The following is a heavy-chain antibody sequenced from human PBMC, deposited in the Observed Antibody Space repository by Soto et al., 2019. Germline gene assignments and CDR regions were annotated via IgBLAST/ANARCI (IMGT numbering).Heavy chain of an antibody. V-gene: IGHV1-69*06. D-gene: IGHD3-16*02. CDR3: ARVREPHLDHYRVDV. CDR1: VFTFNVYG. J-gene: IGHJ6*02. CDR2: LIPIYDEP. Sequence: QVQLVQSGAEVKNPGSSVKVSCKTSVFTFNVYGIHWVRQAPGQGLEWMGGLIPIYDEPYYAQKFQGRVTISADKSTTTVHLERSSLRSDDTAVYFCARVREPHLDHYRVDVWGQGNTVNVS.